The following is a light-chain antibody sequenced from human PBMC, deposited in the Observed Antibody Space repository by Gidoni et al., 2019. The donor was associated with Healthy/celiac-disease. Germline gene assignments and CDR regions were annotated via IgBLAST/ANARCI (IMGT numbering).Light chain of an antibody. CDR3: QQRSNWPT. CDR2: DAS. CDR1: QSVSSY. Sequence: EIVLTQSPATLSLSPGERATLPCRASQSVSSYLAWYQQKPGQAPRLLIYDASNRATGIPPRFSGSGSGTDFTLTISSLEPEDFAVYYCQQRSNWPTFGQXTKVEIK. V-gene: IGKV3-11*01. J-gene: IGKJ1*01.